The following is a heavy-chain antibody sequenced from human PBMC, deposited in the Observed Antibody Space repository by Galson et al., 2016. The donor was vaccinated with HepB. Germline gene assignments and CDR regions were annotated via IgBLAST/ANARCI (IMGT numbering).Heavy chain of an antibody. CDR3: ARVRFLEWFSDY. CDR1: GFTFRSHS. CDR2: ISYDGSNK. V-gene: IGHV3-30-3*01. D-gene: IGHD3-3*01. J-gene: IGHJ4*02. Sequence: SLRLSCAGSGFTFRSHSMHWVRQAPGKGLEWVAIISYDGSNKHYADSVKGRFSVSRDNSKNTLYLQMNSLRVEDKAVYYCARVRFLEWFSDYWGQGTLVTVAS.